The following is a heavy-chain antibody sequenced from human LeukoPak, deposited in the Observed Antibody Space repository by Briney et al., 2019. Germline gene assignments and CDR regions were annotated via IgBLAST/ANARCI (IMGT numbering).Heavy chain of an antibody. J-gene: IGHJ4*02. V-gene: IGHV1-69*13. D-gene: IGHD3-10*01. Sequence: SVKVSCKASGGTFSSYAISWVRQAPGQGLEWMGGIIPIFGTANYAQKFQGRVTITADASTSTAYMELSSLRSEDTAGYYCARTMVRGYYFDYWGQGTLVTVSS. CDR1: GGTFSSYA. CDR3: ARTMVRGYYFDY. CDR2: IIPIFGTA.